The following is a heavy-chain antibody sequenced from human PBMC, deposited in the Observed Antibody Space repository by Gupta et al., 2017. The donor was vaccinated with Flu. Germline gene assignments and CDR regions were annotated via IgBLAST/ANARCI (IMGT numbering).Heavy chain of an antibody. CDR3: AKGAFYFEY. Sequence: MGWVRQAPGKGLEWVSGISGSGGDTYYADSVKGRFTISRDNSKSTLYLQMNSLRAEDTAVFYCAKGAFYFEYWGRGILVTVSS. V-gene: IGHV3-23*01. J-gene: IGHJ4*02. CDR2: ISGSGGDT.